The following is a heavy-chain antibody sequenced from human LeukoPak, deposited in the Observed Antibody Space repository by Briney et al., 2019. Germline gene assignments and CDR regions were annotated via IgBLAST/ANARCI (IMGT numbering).Heavy chain of an antibody. CDR1: GGSISSYY. CDR2: IYYSGST. Sequence: PSETLSLTCTVSGGSISSYYWSWIRQPPGKGLEWIGYIYYSGSTNYNPSLKSRVTISVDTSKNQFSLKLSSVTAADTAVYYCARGSLVRITIFGVVPFDYWGQGTLVTVSS. CDR3: ARGSLVRITIFGVVPFDY. V-gene: IGHV4-59*12. J-gene: IGHJ4*02. D-gene: IGHD3-3*01.